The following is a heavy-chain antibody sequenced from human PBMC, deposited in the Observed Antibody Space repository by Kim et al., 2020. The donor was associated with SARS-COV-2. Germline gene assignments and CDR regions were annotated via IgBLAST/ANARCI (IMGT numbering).Heavy chain of an antibody. CDR2: ITSSSSYI. CDR1: GFTFSSYS. V-gene: IGHV3-21*01. J-gene: IGHJ4*02. D-gene: IGHD3-3*01. CDR3: ARERSGNFDY. Sequence: GGSLRLSCAASGFTFSSYSMNWVRQAPGKGLEWVSSITSSSSYISYADSVKGRFTISRDNAKNSLYLQMNSLRAEDTAVYYCARERSGNFDYWGQGTLVTVSS.